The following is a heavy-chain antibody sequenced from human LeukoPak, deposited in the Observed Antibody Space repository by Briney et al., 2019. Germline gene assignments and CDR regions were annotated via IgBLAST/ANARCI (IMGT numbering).Heavy chain of an antibody. CDR3: AREAVAGTLDY. V-gene: IGHV3-74*01. D-gene: IGHD6-19*01. J-gene: IGHJ4*02. CDR2: ISSDGSTT. CDR1: GFTFSTYW. Sequence: QPGGSLRLSCAASGFTFSTYWMHWVRQAPGKGLVWVSRISSDGSTTTYADSVRGPFTISRDNAKNTLFLQMNSLRADDTAVYYCAREAVAGTLDYWGQRTLVTVSS.